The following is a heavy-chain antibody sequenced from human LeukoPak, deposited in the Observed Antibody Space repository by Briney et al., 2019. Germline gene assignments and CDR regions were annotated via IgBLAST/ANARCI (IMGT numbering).Heavy chain of an antibody. V-gene: IGHV1-2*06. Sequence: ASVKVSCKASGYTFASYDINWVRQAPGQGLEWMGRINPNSGGTNSAQKFQGRVTMTRDTSTSTAYMEVSRLRSDDTAVYYCARDLSYYWGQGTLVTVSS. CDR3: ARDLSYY. J-gene: IGHJ4*02. D-gene: IGHD2/OR15-2a*01. CDR2: INPNSGGT. CDR1: GYTFASYD.